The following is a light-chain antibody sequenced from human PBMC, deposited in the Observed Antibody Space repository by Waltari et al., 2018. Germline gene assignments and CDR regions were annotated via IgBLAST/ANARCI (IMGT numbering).Light chain of an antibody. CDR2: DVS. Sequence: QSALTQPASVSGSPGQSITISCTGTSSDVGGYNYVSWYHKHPGKAPKPMIYDVSNRPSGVSNRCSGSKSGNTASLIISGLQAEDEADYYCSSYTSSSLYVFGRGTKVTVL. CDR3: SSYTSSSLYV. CDR1: SSDVGGYNY. V-gene: IGLV2-14*03. J-gene: IGLJ1*01.